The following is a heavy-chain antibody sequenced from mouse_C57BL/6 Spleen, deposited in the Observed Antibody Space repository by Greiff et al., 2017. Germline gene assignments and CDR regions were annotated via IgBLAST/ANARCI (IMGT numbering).Heavy chain of an antibody. CDR1: GYAFSSSW. J-gene: IGHJ2*01. CDR3: AREDITTVVANFDY. CDR2: IYPGDGDT. D-gene: IGHD1-1*01. V-gene: IGHV1-82*01. Sequence: QVQLKASGPELVKPGASVKISCKASGYAFSSSWMNWVKQRPGKGLEWIGRIYPGDGDTNYNGKFKGKATLTADKSSSTAYMQLSSLTSEDSAVYFCAREDITTVVANFDYWGQGTTLTVSS.